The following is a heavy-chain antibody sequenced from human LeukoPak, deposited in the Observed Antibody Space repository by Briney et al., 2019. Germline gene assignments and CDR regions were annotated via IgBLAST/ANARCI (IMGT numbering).Heavy chain of an antibody. Sequence: SETLSLTCTVSGGSISSGSHYWSWIRQPAGKGLEWIGLIYTSGSTNYNPSLKSRVIISVDTSKNQFSLRLSSVTAADTAVYYCARDRRGYYFDYWGQGTLVTVSS. CDR1: GGSISSGSHY. CDR3: ARDRRGYYFDY. J-gene: IGHJ4*02. V-gene: IGHV4-61*02. CDR2: IYTSGST. D-gene: IGHD3-10*01.